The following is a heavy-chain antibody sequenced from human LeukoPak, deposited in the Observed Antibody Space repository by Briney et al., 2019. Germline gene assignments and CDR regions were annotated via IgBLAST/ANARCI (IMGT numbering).Heavy chain of an antibody. Sequence: GGSLRLSCAASGFTFSNGWMSWVRQAPGKGLEWVGRIKSKSERGTTDYAAPVKGRFTISRDDSKNTLYLQMNSLKTEDTAVYYCTTRVGADWGQGTLVTVSS. CDR3: TTRVGAD. CDR2: IKSKSERGTT. D-gene: IGHD1-26*01. J-gene: IGHJ4*02. CDR1: GFTFSNGW. V-gene: IGHV3-15*01.